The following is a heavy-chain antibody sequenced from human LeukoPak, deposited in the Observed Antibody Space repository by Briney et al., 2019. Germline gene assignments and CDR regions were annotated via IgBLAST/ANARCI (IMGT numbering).Heavy chain of an antibody. V-gene: IGHV1-24*01. CDR1: GYTFTSYY. Sequence: GASVKVSCKASGYTFTSYYMHWVRQAPGKGLEWMGGFDPEDGETIYAQKFQGRVTMTEDTSTDTAYMELSSLRSEDTAVYYCATIIVPHSAPFDYWGQGTLVTVSS. J-gene: IGHJ4*02. D-gene: IGHD3-16*02. CDR3: ATIIVPHSAPFDY. CDR2: FDPEDGET.